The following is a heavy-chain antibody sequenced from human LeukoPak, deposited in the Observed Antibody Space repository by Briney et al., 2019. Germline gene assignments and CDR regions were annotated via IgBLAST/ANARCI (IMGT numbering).Heavy chain of an antibody. CDR3: ARGGTTYYYESSDYWGFDY. CDR1: SGSISSYY. V-gene: IGHV4-59*01. D-gene: IGHD3-22*01. J-gene: IGHJ4*02. Sequence: PSETLSLTCTVSSGSISSYYWSWIRQPPGKGLEWIGYIYYSGSTNYNPSLKSRVTISVDTSKNQFSLKLSSVTAADTAMYYCARGGTTYYYESSDYWGFDYWGQGTLVTVSS. CDR2: IYYSGST.